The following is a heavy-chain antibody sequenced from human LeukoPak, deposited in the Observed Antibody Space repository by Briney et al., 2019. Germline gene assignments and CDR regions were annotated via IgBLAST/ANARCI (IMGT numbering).Heavy chain of an antibody. Sequence: GGSLRLSCAASGFTFSDYYMSWIRQAPGKGLEWVSYISSSSSYTYYADSVKGRFTIFRDNSKNTLYLQMNSLRAEDTAVYYCAREVAIVVVVAATPSGLDYWGQGTLVTVSS. V-gene: IGHV3-11*06. J-gene: IGHJ4*02. CDR3: AREVAIVVVVAATPSGLDY. D-gene: IGHD2-15*01. CDR2: ISSSSSYT. CDR1: GFTFSDYY.